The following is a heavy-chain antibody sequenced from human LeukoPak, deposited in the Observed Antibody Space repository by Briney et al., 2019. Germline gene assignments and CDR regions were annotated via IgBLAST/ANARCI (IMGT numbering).Heavy chain of an antibody. Sequence: SETLSLTCTVSGGSITGYYWNWVRQPAGKGLEWIGRIYSSGSINYNPSLKSRVTMSVDTSKNRFSLRLNSVTAADTAVYYCARGDNWTGYFGYWGQGTLVAVSS. CDR3: ARGDNWTGYFGY. CDR2: IYSSGSI. J-gene: IGHJ4*02. V-gene: IGHV4-4*07. CDR1: GGSITGYY. D-gene: IGHD3/OR15-3a*01.